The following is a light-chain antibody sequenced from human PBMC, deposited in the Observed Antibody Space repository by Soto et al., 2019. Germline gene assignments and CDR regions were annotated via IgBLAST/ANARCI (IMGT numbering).Light chain of an antibody. V-gene: IGKV3-11*01. J-gene: IGKJ1*01. CDR1: QSVSSY. Sequence: EIVLTQSPATLSLSPGERATLSCRASQSVSSYLAWYQQKPGQAPRLLIYDASNRATGIPARFSGSGSGTDFTLTISSLEPEDFATYYCQQYHRYSTFGQGTRVDIK. CDR2: DAS. CDR3: QQYHRYST.